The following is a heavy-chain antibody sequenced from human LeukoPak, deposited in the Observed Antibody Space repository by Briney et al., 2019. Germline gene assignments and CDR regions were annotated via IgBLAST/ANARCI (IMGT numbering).Heavy chain of an antibody. Sequence: GGSLRLSCAASGFTFSSYAMHWVRQAPGKGLEWVAVISYDGSNKYYADSVKGRFTISRDNSKNTLYLQMNSLRAEDTAVYYCAREYYDVVVVAATYAFDIWGQGTMVTVSS. J-gene: IGHJ3*02. V-gene: IGHV3-30-3*01. CDR3: AREYYDVVVVAATYAFDI. CDR1: GFTFSSYA. CDR2: ISYDGSNK. D-gene: IGHD2-15*01.